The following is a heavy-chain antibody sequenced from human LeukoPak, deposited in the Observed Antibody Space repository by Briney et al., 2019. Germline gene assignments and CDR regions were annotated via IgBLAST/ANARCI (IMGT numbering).Heavy chain of an antibody. Sequence: GASVKVSCKASGYTFTSYYMHWVRQAPGQGLEWMGIISPSGGSTSYAQKFQGRVTMTRDTSTSTVYMELSSLRSEDTAVYYCARGLIPNYYYDSSGYPHGRDAFDIWGQGTMVTVSS. D-gene: IGHD3-22*01. V-gene: IGHV1-46*01. CDR1: GYTFTSYY. CDR2: ISPSGGST. CDR3: ARGLIPNYYYDSSGYPHGRDAFDI. J-gene: IGHJ3*02.